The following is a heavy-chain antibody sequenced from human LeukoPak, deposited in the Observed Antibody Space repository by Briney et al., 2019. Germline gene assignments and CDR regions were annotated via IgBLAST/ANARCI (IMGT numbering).Heavy chain of an antibody. Sequence: GGSLRLSCAASGFTFSSYAMSWVRQAPGKGLEWVSAISGSGGSTYYADSVKGRFTISRDNSKNTLYLQMNSLRAEDTAVYYCARVNQDIVVVPAAMCWFDPWGQGTLVTVSS. CDR3: ARVNQDIVVVPAAMCWFDP. D-gene: IGHD2-2*01. CDR1: GFTFSSYA. CDR2: ISGSGGST. J-gene: IGHJ5*02. V-gene: IGHV3-23*01.